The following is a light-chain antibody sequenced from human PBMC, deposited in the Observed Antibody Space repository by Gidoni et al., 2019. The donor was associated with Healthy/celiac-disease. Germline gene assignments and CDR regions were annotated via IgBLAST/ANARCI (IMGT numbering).Light chain of an antibody. V-gene: IGLV2-11*01. Sequence: QSALTQPRPVSGSPGQSVTISCTGTSSDVGGYNYVSWYQQHPGKAPKLIIYAVSKRPSGVPDRFSGSKSGNTASLTISWLQAEDEADYYCCSYAGSYTLVFGGGTKLTVL. J-gene: IGLJ2*01. CDR1: SSDVGGYNY. CDR3: CSYAGSYTLV. CDR2: AVS.